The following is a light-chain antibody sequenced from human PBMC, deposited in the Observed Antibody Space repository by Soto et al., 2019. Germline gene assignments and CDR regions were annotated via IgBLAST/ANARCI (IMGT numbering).Light chain of an antibody. CDR2: GAS. V-gene: IGKV3-20*01. CDR1: QSVSSSY. J-gene: IGKJ4*01. Sequence: EIVLTPSPGTLSLSPGERATLSCRASQSVSSSYLAWYQQKPGQAPRLLIYGASSRATGIPDRFSGSGSGTDFTLTISRLEPEDFAVYSCQQYGSSPLTLGGGTKVDIK. CDR3: QQYGSSPLT.